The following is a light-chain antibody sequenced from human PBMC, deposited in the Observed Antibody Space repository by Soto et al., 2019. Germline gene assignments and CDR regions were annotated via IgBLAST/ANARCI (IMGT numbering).Light chain of an antibody. CDR3: HQYNSYWT. Sequence: DTQMTQSPSTLSASVGDRVTITCRASQSIGSWLAWYQKKPGKAPKLLIYKTSILENGVPSRFSGSGSGTEFTLSISSLQPDDFATYYCHQYNSYWTFGQGTKVEIK. V-gene: IGKV1-5*03. CDR2: KTS. CDR1: QSIGSW. J-gene: IGKJ1*01.